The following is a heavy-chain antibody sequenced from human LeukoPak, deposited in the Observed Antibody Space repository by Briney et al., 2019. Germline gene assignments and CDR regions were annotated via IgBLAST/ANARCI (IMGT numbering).Heavy chain of an antibody. CDR3: ASGMATITRPFDY. J-gene: IGHJ4*02. Sequence: KPSETLSLTCAVYGGSFSGYYWSWIRQPPGKGLEWIGEINHSGSTNYNPSLKSRVTISVDTSKNQFSLKLSSVTAADTAVYYCASGMATITRPFDYWGQGTLVTVSS. CDR2: INHSGST. D-gene: IGHD5-24*01. V-gene: IGHV4-34*01. CDR1: GGSFSGYY.